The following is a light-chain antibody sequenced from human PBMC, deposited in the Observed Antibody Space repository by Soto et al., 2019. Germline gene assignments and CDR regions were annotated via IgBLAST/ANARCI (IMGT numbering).Light chain of an antibody. J-gene: IGKJ4*01. Sequence: IQMTQSPSSLSASVGDRVTITCRASQSISSYLNWYQQKPGKAPKLLIYAASSLQTGVPSRFSGSGSGTDFTLTISSLQREDFATYYCQQSYRTRLTFGGGTKVEIK. CDR3: QQSYRTRLT. V-gene: IGKV1-39*01. CDR2: AAS. CDR1: QSISSY.